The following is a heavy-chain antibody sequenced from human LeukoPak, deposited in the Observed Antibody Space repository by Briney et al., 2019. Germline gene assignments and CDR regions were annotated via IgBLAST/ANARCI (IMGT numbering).Heavy chain of an antibody. Sequence: GGSLRLSCAASGFTFISYAMSWVRQAPGKGLEWVSAISGSGGSTYYADSVKGRFTISTDNSKNTLYLQTNSLGAEDTAVYYCAKLLGMYSGSSNFDYWGQGSLVTVSS. D-gene: IGHD1-26*01. V-gene: IGHV3-23*01. J-gene: IGHJ4*02. CDR1: GFTFISYA. CDR2: ISGSGGST. CDR3: AKLLGMYSGSSNFDY.